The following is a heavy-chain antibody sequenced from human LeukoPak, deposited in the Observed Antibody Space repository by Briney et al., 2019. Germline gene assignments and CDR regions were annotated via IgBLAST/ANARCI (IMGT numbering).Heavy chain of an antibody. CDR3: ARGRVSYCSGGSCYGRNFDY. D-gene: IGHD2-15*01. Sequence: PSETLSLTCTVSGGSISSYYWSWIRQPPGKGLEWIGYIYYSGSTNYNPSLKSRVTISVDTSKNQFSLKLSSVTAADTAVYYCARGRVSYCSGGSCYGRNFDYWGQGTLVTVSS. J-gene: IGHJ4*02. CDR1: GGSISSYY. V-gene: IGHV4-59*12. CDR2: IYYSGST.